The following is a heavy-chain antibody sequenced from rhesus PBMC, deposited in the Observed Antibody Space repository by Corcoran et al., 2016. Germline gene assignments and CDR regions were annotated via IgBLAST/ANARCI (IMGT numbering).Heavy chain of an antibody. Sequence: QVQLQESGPGLVKPSETLSLTCAVSGYSISSGYYWVCISPPPWTGLEWIWNIGVSNGRNDYNPSPKSRVTISKDTSKNQFSLKRSAVTAADTAGYECARHDDGSSYPIDYWGQGVLVTVSS. CDR1: GYSISSGYY. D-gene: IGHD4-29*01. J-gene: IGHJ4*01. CDR2: IGVSNGRN. CDR3: ARHDDGSSYPIDY. V-gene: IGHV4-99*01.